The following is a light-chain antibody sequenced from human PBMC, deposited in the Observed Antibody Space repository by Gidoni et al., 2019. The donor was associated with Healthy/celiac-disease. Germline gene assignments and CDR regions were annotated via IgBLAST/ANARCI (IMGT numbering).Light chain of an antibody. CDR1: QSVSSY. J-gene: IGKJ4*01. CDR2: EAS. V-gene: IGKV3-11*01. Sequence: EIVLTQSPATLSLSPGERATLSCRASQSVSSYLAWYQQKPDQAPRLLIYEASNRATGIPDRFSGSGSGKDFTLTISSLEPEDFAVYYCQQRSNWPFTFGGGTKVEIK. CDR3: QQRSNWPFT.